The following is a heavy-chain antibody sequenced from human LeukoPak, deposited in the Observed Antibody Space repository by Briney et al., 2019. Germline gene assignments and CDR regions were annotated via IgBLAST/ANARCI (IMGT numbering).Heavy chain of an antibody. Sequence: PGGSLRLSCAASGFTFSIYWMSWVRQAPGKGREWVANIKQDGSEKYYVGSVKGRFTISRDNAKNSLYLQMNSLRAEDTAVYYCTRSDCSGGGCYSVRAFDIWGQGTMVAVSS. CDR1: GFTFSIYW. V-gene: IGHV3-7*01. CDR2: IKQDGSEK. CDR3: TRSDCSGGGCYSVRAFDI. J-gene: IGHJ3*02. D-gene: IGHD2-15*01.